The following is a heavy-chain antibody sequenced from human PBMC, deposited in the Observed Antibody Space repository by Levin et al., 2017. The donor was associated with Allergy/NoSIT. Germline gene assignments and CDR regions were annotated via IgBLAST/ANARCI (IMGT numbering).Heavy chain of an antibody. CDR3: TRAVETSSWYPFGAFDI. V-gene: IGHV3-49*03. CDR2: IRSKAYGGTT. J-gene: IGHJ3*02. Sequence: GGSLRLSCTSSGFTFGDYAMSWFRQAPGKGPEWVSFIRSKAYGGTTEYAASVKGRFSISRDDSKSIAYLQMNSLKTEDTAVYYCTRAVETSSWYPFGAFDIWGQGTTVTVSS. D-gene: IGHD6-13*01. CDR1: GFTFGDYA.